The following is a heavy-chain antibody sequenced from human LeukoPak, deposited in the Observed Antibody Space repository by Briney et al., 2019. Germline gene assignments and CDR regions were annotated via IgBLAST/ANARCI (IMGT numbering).Heavy chain of an antibody. CDR2: MYHTGST. CDR1: GGSISSYY. CDR3: ARLYCNGGNGCIDY. D-gene: IGHD2-15*01. V-gene: IGHV4-59*01. J-gene: IGHJ4*02. Sequence: NPSETLSLTCTVSGGSISSYYWSWIRQPPGKGLEWIGFMYHTGSTNYNPSLKSRVTISGDTSKNQISLKLRSVIAADTAVYYCARLYCNGGNGCIDYWGQGTLVTVSS.